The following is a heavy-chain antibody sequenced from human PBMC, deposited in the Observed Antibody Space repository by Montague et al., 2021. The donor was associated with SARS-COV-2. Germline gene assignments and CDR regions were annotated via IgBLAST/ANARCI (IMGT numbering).Heavy chain of an antibody. V-gene: IGHV4-31*03. CDR2: IYYSGST. CDR1: GGSISSGGYY. D-gene: IGHD6-19*01. Sequence: TLSLTCTVSGGSISSGGYYWSWIRQHPGKGLEWIGYIYYSGSTYYNPSLKSRVTISVDTSKNQFSLKLSSVTAADTAVYYCACSVDSSVWHCPRGSGTFDLWGQGTLVTVSS. CDR3: ACSVDSSVWHCPRGSGTFDL. J-gene: IGHJ4*02.